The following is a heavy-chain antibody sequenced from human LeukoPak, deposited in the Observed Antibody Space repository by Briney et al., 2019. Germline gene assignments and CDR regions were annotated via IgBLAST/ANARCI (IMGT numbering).Heavy chain of an antibody. Sequence: ASVKVSCKASGYTFTSYYMHWMRQAPGQELEWMGIINPSGGSTSYAQKFQGRVTMTRDTSTSTVYMELSSLRSEDTAVYYCARENTMVRAYYYYYYGMDVWGQGTTVTVSS. CDR1: GYTFTSYY. CDR2: INPSGGST. CDR3: ARENTMVRAYYYYYYGMDV. J-gene: IGHJ6*02. V-gene: IGHV1-46*01. D-gene: IGHD3-10*01.